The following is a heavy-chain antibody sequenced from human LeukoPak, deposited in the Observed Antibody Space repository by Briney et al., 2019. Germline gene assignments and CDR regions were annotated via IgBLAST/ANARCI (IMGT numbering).Heavy chain of an antibody. V-gene: IGHV4-59*12. CDR1: GGSISSYY. Sequence: PSETLSLTCTVSGGSISSYYWSWIRQPPGKGLEWIGYIYYSGSTNYNPSLKSRVTISVDTSKNQFSLKLSSVTAADTAVYYCARVLVRGAYNWFDPWGQGTLVTVSS. J-gene: IGHJ5*02. D-gene: IGHD3-10*02. CDR3: ARVLVRGAYNWFDP. CDR2: IYYSGST.